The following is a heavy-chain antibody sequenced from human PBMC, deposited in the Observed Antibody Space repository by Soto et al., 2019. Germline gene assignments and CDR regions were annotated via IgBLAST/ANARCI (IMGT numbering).Heavy chain of an antibody. D-gene: IGHD4-17*01. Sequence: GGSLRLSCAASGFTFSSYAMSWVRQAPGKGLEWVSAISGSGGSTYYVDSVKGRFTISRDNSKNTLYLQMNSLRAEDTAVYYCAKDGAVTTFYYYYYYYMDVWGKGTTVTVSS. V-gene: IGHV3-23*01. CDR2: ISGSGGST. J-gene: IGHJ6*03. CDR3: AKDGAVTTFYYYYYYYMDV. CDR1: GFTFSSYA.